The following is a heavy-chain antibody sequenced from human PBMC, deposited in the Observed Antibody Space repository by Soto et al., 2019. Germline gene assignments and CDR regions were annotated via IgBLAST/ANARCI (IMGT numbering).Heavy chain of an antibody. CDR1: GFTFSSYD. CDR2: IGADGDT. V-gene: IGHV3-13*01. CDR3: ASGGWGSSWYEGGSRIDY. J-gene: IGHJ4*02. D-gene: IGHD6-13*01. Sequence: EVQLVESGGGLVQPGGSLRLSCAASGFTFSSYDMHWVRQVTGKGLEWVSAIGADGDTYYPDSVKGRFTISRENAKNSLYLQMNSLRAEDTAVYYCASGGWGSSWYEGGSRIDYWGQGTLVTVSS.